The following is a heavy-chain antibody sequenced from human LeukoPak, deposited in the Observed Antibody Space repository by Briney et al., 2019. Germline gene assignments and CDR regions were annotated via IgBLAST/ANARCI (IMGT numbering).Heavy chain of an antibody. D-gene: IGHD6-19*01. CDR1: GFTFSSYS. V-gene: IGHV3-48*01. J-gene: IGHJ4*02. CDR3: ATGGAVTGRFAY. CDR2: ISSSSTI. Sequence: GGSLRLSCAASGFTFSSYSMNWVRQAPGKGLEWVSYISSSSTIYYADSVKGRFTISRDNAKNSLYLQMNSLRAEDTAVYYCATGGAVTGRFAYWGQGTLVTVSS.